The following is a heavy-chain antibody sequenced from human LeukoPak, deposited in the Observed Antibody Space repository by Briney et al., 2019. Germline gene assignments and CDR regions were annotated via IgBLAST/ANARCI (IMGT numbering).Heavy chain of an antibody. CDR3: VKDQYRSAWQNGFDH. Sequence: PGRSLRLSCLASGFTFDRYAMHWVRQTPGKALEWVSGITADGANDVCAESLKGRFTISRDNAKNSLFLQMNSLTTEDTAFYYCVKDQYRSAWQNGFDHWGQGTLVTVSS. V-gene: IGHV3-9*01. CDR2: ITADGAND. CDR1: GFTFDRYA. J-gene: IGHJ4*02. D-gene: IGHD6-19*01.